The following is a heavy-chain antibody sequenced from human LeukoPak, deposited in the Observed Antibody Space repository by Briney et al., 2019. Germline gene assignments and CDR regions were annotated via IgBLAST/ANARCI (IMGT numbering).Heavy chain of an antibody. J-gene: IGHJ4*02. CDR1: GFIFDDYA. D-gene: IGHD6-13*01. Sequence: GGSLRLSCAASGFIFDDYAMHWVRQAPGKGLEWVSGISWNSGSIAYADCVRGRFTISRDNAKNSLYLQMNSLRAEDTALYYCAKDSSSWTKMYYFDYWGQGTLVTVSS. V-gene: IGHV3-9*01. CDR2: ISWNSGSI. CDR3: AKDSSSWTKMYYFDY.